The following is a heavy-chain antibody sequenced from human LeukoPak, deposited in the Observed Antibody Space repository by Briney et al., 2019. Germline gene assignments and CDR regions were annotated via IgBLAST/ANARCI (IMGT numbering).Heavy chain of an antibody. CDR1: GYIFTGYY. Sequence: GASVKVSCKASGYIFTGYYIHWVRQAPGQGLEWMVWINPHSGDTNYAQKFQGRGTMTGDTSISTAYMELSRLRSDDTAVYYCARDRDYYDSIGYYYEGGSLDYWGQGPLVTVSS. CDR3: ARDRDYYDSIGYYYEGGSLDY. V-gene: IGHV1-2*02. D-gene: IGHD3-22*01. J-gene: IGHJ4*02. CDR2: INPHSGDT.